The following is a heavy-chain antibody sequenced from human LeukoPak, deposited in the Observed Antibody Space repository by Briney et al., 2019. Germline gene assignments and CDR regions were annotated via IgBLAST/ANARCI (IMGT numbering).Heavy chain of an antibody. CDR2: IYHSGST. CDR3: ASYATTVTPGGMDV. D-gene: IGHD4-17*01. J-gene: IGHJ6*02. Sequence: SETLSLTCTVSGGSISSYSWSWIRQPPGKGLEWIGYIYHSGSTYYNPSLKSRVTISVDRSKNQFSLKLSSVTAADTAVYYCASYATTVTPGGMDVWGQGTTVTVSS. CDR1: GGSISSYS. V-gene: IGHV4-30-2*01.